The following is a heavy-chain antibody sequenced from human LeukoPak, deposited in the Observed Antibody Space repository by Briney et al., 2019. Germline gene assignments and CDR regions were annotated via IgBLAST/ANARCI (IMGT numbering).Heavy chain of an antibody. CDR1: GFTFSNYG. V-gene: IGHV3-30*03. Sequence: GGSLRLSCGTSGFTFSNYGMHWVRQAPGKGLEWVAVISYDGRNKYYGDSVKGRFTISRDNSKNTLYLQMNSLRTDDTAVYYCVLGAYHDYGGYFDYGGQGTLVTVPS. J-gene: IGHJ4*02. CDR2: ISYDGRNK. CDR3: VLGAYHDYGGYFDY. D-gene: IGHD4/OR15-4a*01.